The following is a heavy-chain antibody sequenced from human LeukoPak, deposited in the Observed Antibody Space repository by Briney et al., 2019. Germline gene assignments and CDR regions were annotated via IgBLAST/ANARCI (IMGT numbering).Heavy chain of an antibody. V-gene: IGHV3-33*01. CDR1: GFTFSSYG. Sequence: GGSLRLSCAASGFTFSSYGMHWVRQAPGKGLEWVAVIWYDGSNKYYADSVKGRFTISRDNSKNTLYLRMNSLRAEDTAVYYCAREKGSSGSVWYFDYWGQGTLVTVSS. CDR2: IWYDGSNK. CDR3: AREKGSSGSVWYFDY. D-gene: IGHD3-22*01. J-gene: IGHJ4*02.